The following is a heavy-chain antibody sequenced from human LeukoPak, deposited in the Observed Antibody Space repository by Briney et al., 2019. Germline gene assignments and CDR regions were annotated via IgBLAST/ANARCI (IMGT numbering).Heavy chain of an antibody. CDR1: GGSISTYY. V-gene: IGHV4-38-2*02. Sequence: PSETLSLTCTVSGGSISTYYWSWIRQPPGKGLEWIGSIYHSGSTYYNPSLKSRVTISVDTSKNQFSLKLSSVTAADTAVYYCARDWWELLLGAFDIWGQGTMVTVSS. CDR3: ARDWWELLLGAFDI. D-gene: IGHD1-26*01. J-gene: IGHJ3*02. CDR2: IYHSGST.